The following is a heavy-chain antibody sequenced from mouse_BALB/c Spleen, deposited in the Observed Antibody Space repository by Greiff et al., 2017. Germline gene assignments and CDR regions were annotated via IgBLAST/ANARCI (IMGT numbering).Heavy chain of an antibody. CDR3: ARDGYYKIFAY. Sequence: EVQVVESGGGLVQPGGSRKLSCAASGFTFSSFGMHWVRQAPEKGLEWVAYISSGGGSTYYPDTVKGRFTISRDNAKNTLYLQMSSLKSEDTAMYYCARDGYYKIFAYWGQGTLVTVSA. CDR2: ISSGGGST. D-gene: IGHD2-3*01. V-gene: IGHV5-12-1*01. CDR1: GFTFSSFG. J-gene: IGHJ3*01.